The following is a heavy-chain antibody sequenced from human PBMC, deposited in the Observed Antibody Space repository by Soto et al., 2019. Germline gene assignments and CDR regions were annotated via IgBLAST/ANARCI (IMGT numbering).Heavy chain of an antibody. Sequence: LSLTCTVSGGSISSYYWSWIRQPAGKGLEWIGRIYTSGSTNYNPSLKSRVTMSVDTSKNQFSLKLSSVTAADTAVYYCARDRSRIVVVPAAMGNWFDPWGQGTLVTVSS. D-gene: IGHD2-2*01. J-gene: IGHJ5*02. CDR3: ARDRSRIVVVPAAMGNWFDP. CDR2: IYTSGST. CDR1: GGSISSYY. V-gene: IGHV4-4*07.